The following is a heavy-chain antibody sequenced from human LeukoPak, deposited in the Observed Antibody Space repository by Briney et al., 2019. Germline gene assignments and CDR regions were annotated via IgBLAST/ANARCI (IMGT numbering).Heavy chain of an antibody. CDR2: IYYSGST. V-gene: IGHV4-30-4*01. D-gene: IGHD1-1*01. CDR1: GGSISSGDYY. Sequence: SQTLSLTCTVSGGSISSGDYYWSWIRQPPGKGLEWIGYIYYSGSTYYNPSLKSRVTISVDTSKNQFSLKLSSVTAADTAVYYCARGHPLEGWFDPWGQGTLVTVSS. J-gene: IGHJ5*02. CDR3: ARGHPLEGWFDP.